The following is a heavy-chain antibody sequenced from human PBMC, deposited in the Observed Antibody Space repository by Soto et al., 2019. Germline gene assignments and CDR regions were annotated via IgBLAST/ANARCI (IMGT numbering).Heavy chain of an antibody. Sequence: QVQLVESGGDLVKPGGSLRLSCAASGFNFIDYYFSWIRQTPQRGLEWVAFISTSGSVVTYADSVKGRFTSSRDNVKNLVHLKLSDLTAQDAAIYYCVRETVATIIGQDPSYGLDVWGQGTTVTVSS. CDR2: ISTSGSVV. D-gene: IGHD3-3*01. J-gene: IGHJ6*01. CDR1: GFNFIDYY. CDR3: VRETVATIIGQDPSYGLDV. V-gene: IGHV3-11*01.